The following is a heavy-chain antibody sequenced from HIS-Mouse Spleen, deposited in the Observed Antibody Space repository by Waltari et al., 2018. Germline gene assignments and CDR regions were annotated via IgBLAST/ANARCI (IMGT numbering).Heavy chain of an antibody. CDR1: GFTFSRHA. J-gene: IGHJ5*02. D-gene: IGHD6-6*01. CDR3: ARTLLNIAAPFDP. CDR2: ISYDGSNK. V-gene: IGHV3-30*04. Sequence: VQLVESGGGVVQPGRSLRLSCAASGFTFSRHAMHWVRQAPGKGLEWVAVISYDGSNKYYADSVKGRFTISRDNSKNTLYLQMNSLRAEDTAVYYCARTLLNIAAPFDPWGQGTLVTVSS.